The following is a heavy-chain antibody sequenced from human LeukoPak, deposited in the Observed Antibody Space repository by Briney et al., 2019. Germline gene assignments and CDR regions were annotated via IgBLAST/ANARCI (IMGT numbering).Heavy chain of an antibody. Sequence: SVKVSCTASGGTFSSYAISWVRQAPGQGLEWMGTIIPIFGTANYAQKFQGRVTITTDESTSTAYMELSSLRSEDTAVCYCARERGYSGYDLAYWGPGTLVTVSS. CDR2: IIPIFGTA. CDR3: ARERGYSGYDLAY. J-gene: IGHJ4*02. CDR1: GGTFSSYA. V-gene: IGHV1-69*05. D-gene: IGHD5-12*01.